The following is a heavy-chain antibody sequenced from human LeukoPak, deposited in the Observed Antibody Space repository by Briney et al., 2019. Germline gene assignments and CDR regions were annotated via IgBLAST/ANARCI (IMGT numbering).Heavy chain of an antibody. CDR3: ARFRTGDGFDI. CDR2: TYYSGST. J-gene: IGHJ3*02. V-gene: IGHV4-31*03. D-gene: IGHD7-27*01. Sequence: PSETLSLTCTVSGGSISIGGYYWRWIRQLPGKGLEWIVYTYYSGSTFYNPSLKSRVRISVDTSKNQFSLSLSSVTAADTAVYYCARFRTGDGFDIWGQGTVVTVS. CDR1: GGSISIGGYY.